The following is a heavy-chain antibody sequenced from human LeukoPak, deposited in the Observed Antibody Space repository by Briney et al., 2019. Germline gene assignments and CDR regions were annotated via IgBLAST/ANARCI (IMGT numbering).Heavy chain of an antibody. CDR3: AHMVDIVATIREVAFDI. CDR1: GFSFSDYA. J-gene: IGHJ3*02. CDR2: ISGSGGST. V-gene: IGHV3-23*01. Sequence: PGRSLRLSCAASGFSFSDYAMNWVRQAPGKGVEWVSTISGSGGSTYYADSVKGRFTITRDNFKNTLYLQMNSLRAEATAVYYCAHMVDIVATIREVAFDIWGQGTVVIVSS. D-gene: IGHD5-12*01.